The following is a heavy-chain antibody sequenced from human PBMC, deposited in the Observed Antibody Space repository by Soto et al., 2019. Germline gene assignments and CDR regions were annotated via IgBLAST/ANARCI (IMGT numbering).Heavy chain of an antibody. V-gene: IGHV1-18*01. CDR1: GYTFTSYG. J-gene: IGHJ4*02. D-gene: IGHD3-9*01. CDR2: ISAYNGNT. CDR3: ARDALSGQYYDILTGPYYFDF. Sequence: GASVKVSCKASGYTFTSYGISWVRQAPGQGLERMGWISAYNGNTNYAQKLQGRVTMTTDTSTSTAYMELRSLRSDDTAVYYCARDALSGQYYDILTGPYYFDFWAQGNLVTVSS.